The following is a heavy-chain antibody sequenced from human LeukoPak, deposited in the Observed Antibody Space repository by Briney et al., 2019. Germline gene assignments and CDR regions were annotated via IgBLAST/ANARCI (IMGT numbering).Heavy chain of an antibody. D-gene: IGHD3-22*01. J-gene: IGHJ4*02. CDR1: GGTFSSYT. CDR3: ASPPINNYDSSGYYPY. CDR2: IIPILGIA. Sequence: ASVKVSCKASGGTFSSYTISWVRQAPGQGLEWMGRIIPILGIANYAQKFQGRATITADKSTSTAYMELSSLRSEDTAVYYCASPPINNYDSSGYYPYWGQGTLVTVSS. V-gene: IGHV1-69*02.